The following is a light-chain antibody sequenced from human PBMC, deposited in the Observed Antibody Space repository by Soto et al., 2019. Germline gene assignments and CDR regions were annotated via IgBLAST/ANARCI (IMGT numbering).Light chain of an antibody. CDR3: CSYAGSYTYV. J-gene: IGLJ1*01. CDR1: SSDVGGYNY. CDR2: DVS. Sequence: QSVQTQPRSVSGSPGQSVTISCTGTSSDVGGYNYVSWYQQHPGKAPKLMIYDVSKRPSGVPDRFSGSKSGNTASLTISGLQAEDEADYYCCSYAGSYTYVFGTGTKLTVL. V-gene: IGLV2-11*01.